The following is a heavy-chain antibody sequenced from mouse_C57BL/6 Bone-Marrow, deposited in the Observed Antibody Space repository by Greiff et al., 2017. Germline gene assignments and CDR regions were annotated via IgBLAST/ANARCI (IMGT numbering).Heavy chain of an antibody. D-gene: IGHD4-1*01. CDR3: ARTTGYRMDY. V-gene: IGHV1-43*01. J-gene: IGHJ4*01. CDR1: GYSFTGYY. Sequence: EVQLQQSGPELVKPGASVKISCKASGYSFTGYYMHWVKQSSEKSLEWIGEINPSTGGTSYNQKFKGKATLTVDKSSSTAYMQLKSLTSEDSAVYYCARTTGYRMDYWGQGTSVTGSS. CDR2: INPSTGGT.